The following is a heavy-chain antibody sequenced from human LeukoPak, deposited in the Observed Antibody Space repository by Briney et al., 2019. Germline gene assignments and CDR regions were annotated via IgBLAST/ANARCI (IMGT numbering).Heavy chain of an antibody. V-gene: IGHV1-18*01. D-gene: IGHD3-22*01. J-gene: IGHJ3*02. CDR1: GYSFSNYG. CDR3: ARVNYYYDSSGYLGGFDI. Sequence: ASMKVSCKASGYSFSNYGIAWVRQAPGQGLEWMGWISGYNGDTKNAQKVQGRVSMTTDTSTSTAYMELRSLRSDDTAVYYCARVNYYYDSSGYLGGFDIWGQGTMVTVSS. CDR2: ISGYNGDT.